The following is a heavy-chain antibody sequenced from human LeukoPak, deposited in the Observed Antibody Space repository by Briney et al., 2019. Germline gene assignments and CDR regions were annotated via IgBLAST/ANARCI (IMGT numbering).Heavy chain of an antibody. CDR1: GFTFSSYA. J-gene: IGHJ4*02. CDR2: ISGSGGST. CDR3: ARGTEPGIAAPYYFDY. Sequence: GGSLRLSCAASGFTFSSYAMSWVRQAPGKGLEWVSAISGSGGSTYYADSVKGRFTISRDNSKNTLYLQMNSLRAEDTAVYYCARGTEPGIAAPYYFDYWGQGTLVTVSS. V-gene: IGHV3-23*01. D-gene: IGHD6-13*01.